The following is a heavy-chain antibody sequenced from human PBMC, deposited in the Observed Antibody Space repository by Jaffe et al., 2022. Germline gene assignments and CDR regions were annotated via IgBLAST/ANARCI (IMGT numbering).Heavy chain of an antibody. CDR2: ISSSGSTI. CDR3: ARGGFGELLQRGPRDLHFDY. V-gene: IGHV3-48*03. D-gene: IGHD3-10*01. Sequence: EVQLVESGGGLVQPGGSLRLSCAASGFTFSSYEMNWVRQAPGKGLEWVSYISSSGSTIYYADSVKGRFTISRDNAKNSLYLQMNSLRAEDTAVYYCARGGFGELLQRGPRDLHFDYWGQGTLVTVSS. J-gene: IGHJ4*02. CDR1: GFTFSSYE.